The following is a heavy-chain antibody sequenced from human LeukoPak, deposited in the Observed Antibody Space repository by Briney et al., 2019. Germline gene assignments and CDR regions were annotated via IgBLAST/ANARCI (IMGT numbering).Heavy chain of an antibody. V-gene: IGHV3-74*01. CDR1: GFTFSSYW. J-gene: IGHJ4*02. CDR3: ARGHKVHDSSGYGY. Sequence: GGSLRLSCAASGFTFSSYWMHWVRQAPGKGLVWVSRINSDGSSTSYADSVKGRFAISRDNAKNSLYLQMNSLRAEDTAVYYCARGHKVHDSSGYGYWGQGTLVTVSS. CDR2: INSDGSST. D-gene: IGHD3-22*01.